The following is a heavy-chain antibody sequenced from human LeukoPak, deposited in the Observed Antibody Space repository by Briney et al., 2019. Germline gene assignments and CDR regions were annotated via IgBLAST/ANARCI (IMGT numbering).Heavy chain of an antibody. D-gene: IGHD6-13*01. CDR2: ISHSGST. CDR3: ARGQLVAAAPNAEYFQH. CDR1: GYSISSGYY. J-gene: IGHJ1*01. V-gene: IGHV4-38-2*02. Sequence: SETLSLTCTVSGYSISSGYYWGWIRQPPGKGLEWIGSISHSGSTYYNPSLKSRVTISVDTSKNHFSLKLSSVTAADTAVYYCARGQLVAAAPNAEYFQHWGQGTLVTVSS.